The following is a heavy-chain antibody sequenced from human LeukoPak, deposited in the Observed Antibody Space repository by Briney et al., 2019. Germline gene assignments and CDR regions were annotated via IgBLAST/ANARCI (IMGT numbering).Heavy chain of an antibody. D-gene: IGHD5-24*01. CDR3: ARVGDGYTLDY. J-gene: IGHJ4*02. V-gene: IGHV4-59*04. CDR1: GLTFSSYA. CDR2: IYYSGST. Sequence: PGGSLRLSCAASGLTFSSYAMSWVRQPPGKGLEWIGCIYYSGSTYYNPSLKSRVTISVDTSKNQFSLKLSSVTAADTAVYYCARVGDGYTLDYWGQGTLVTVSS.